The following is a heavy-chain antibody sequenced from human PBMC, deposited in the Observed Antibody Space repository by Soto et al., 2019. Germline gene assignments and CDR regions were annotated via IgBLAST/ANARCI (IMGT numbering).Heavy chain of an antibody. D-gene: IGHD4-17*01. J-gene: IGHJ4*02. Sequence: EVQLVESGGGLVQPGGSLKLSCAVSGFTFSGSAMHWVRQASGKGLEWVGRIRSKSNSYATAYAASVKGRFTISRDDSKNTAYLQMTSLNTEDPAVYYCTRGYGDYVRDYWGQGTLVTVSS. CDR3: TRGYGDYVRDY. CDR2: IRSKSNSYAT. V-gene: IGHV3-73*01. CDR1: GFTFSGSA.